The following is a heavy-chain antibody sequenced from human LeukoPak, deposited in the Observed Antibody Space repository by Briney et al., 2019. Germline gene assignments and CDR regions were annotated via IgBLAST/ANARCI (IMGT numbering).Heavy chain of an antibody. Sequence: GGSPRLSCAASGFTFSSYWMSWVRQAPGKGLEWVANIKQDGSEKYYVDSVKGRFTISRDNAKNSLYLQMNSLRAEDTAVYYCARDSSSWYRGNWFDPWGQGTLVTVSS. CDR3: ARDSSSWYRGNWFDP. D-gene: IGHD6-13*01. J-gene: IGHJ5*02. CDR1: GFTFSSYW. CDR2: IKQDGSEK. V-gene: IGHV3-7*01.